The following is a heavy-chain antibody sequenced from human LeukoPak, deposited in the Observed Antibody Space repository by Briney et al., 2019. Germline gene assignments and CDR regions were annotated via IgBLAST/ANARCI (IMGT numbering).Heavy chain of an antibody. CDR1: GFTFSSYA. D-gene: IGHD3-10*01. V-gene: IGHV3-23*01. CDR2: ISGWGGST. J-gene: IGHJ5*02. CDR3: AKAPIAVRFVDSNWFDP. Sequence: GGSLRLSCAASGFTFSSYAMRWVRQAPGRGLEWVSAISGWGGSTYYADSVKGRFTISRDNSKNTLYLQVNSLRADDPAGDYFAKAPIAVRFVDSNWFDPWGQGTLVTVSS.